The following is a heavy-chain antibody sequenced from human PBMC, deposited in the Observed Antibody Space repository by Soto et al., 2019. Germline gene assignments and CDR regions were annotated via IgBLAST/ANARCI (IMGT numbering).Heavy chain of an antibody. CDR1: GYTFTSYA. Sequence: ASVKVSCKASGYTFTSYAMHWVRQAPGQRLEWMGWINAGNGNTKYSQKFQGRVTITRDTSASTAYMELSSLRSEDTAVYYCARLRVRIAVAGTSYGMDVWGQGTTVTVSS. D-gene: IGHD6-19*01. V-gene: IGHV1-3*01. J-gene: IGHJ6*02. CDR3: ARLRVRIAVAGTSYGMDV. CDR2: INAGNGNT.